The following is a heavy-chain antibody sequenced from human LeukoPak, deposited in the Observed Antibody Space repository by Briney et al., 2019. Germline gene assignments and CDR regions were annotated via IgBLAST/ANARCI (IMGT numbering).Heavy chain of an antibody. D-gene: IGHD6-19*01. CDR2: ICTSGST. V-gene: IGHV4-4*09. CDR1: GGSISSYY. Sequence: SETLSLTCTVSGGSISSYYWSWIRQPPGKGLEWIGYICTSGSTNYNPSLKSRVTISVDTSKNQFSLKLSSVTAADTAVYYCARQNSSGWYDSWFDPWGQGTLVTVSS. CDR3: ARQNSSGWYDSWFDP. J-gene: IGHJ5*02.